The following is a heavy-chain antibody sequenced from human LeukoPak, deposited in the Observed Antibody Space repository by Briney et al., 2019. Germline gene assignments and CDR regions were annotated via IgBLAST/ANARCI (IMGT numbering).Heavy chain of an antibody. D-gene: IGHD5-12*01. V-gene: IGHV1-18*01. CDR3: ARVLIVATIVYFDY. Sequence: ASVKVSCKASGYAFSSYGISWVRQAPGQGLEWMGWISAYNGDTNYAQTLQGRVTMTTDTPTSTAYMELRSLRSDDTAVYYCARVLIVATIVYFDYWGQGTLVTVSS. CDR1: GYAFSSYG. CDR2: ISAYNGDT. J-gene: IGHJ4*02.